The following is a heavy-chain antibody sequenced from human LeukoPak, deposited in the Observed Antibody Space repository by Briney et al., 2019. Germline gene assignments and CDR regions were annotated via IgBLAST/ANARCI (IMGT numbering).Heavy chain of an antibody. CDR1: GYSISSGYY. J-gene: IGHJ4*02. V-gene: IGHV4-38-2*02. Sequence: SETLSLTCTVSGYSISSGYYWGWIRQPPGKGLEWIGSIYHSGSTYYNPSLKSRVTISVDTSKNQFSLKLSSVTAADTAVYYCATSPPDTDFDYWGQGTLVTVPP. CDR2: IYHSGST. CDR3: ATSPPDTDFDY.